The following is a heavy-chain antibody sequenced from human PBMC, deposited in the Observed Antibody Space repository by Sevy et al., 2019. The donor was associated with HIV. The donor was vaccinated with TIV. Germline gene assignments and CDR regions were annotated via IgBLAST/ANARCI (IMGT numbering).Heavy chain of an antibody. V-gene: IGHV3-43D*03. CDR1: GFTFDDYA. Sequence: GGSLRLSCAASGFTFDDYAMHWVRQAPGKGLEWVSLISWDGCSTYYADSVKGRFTISRDNSKNSLYLQMNSLRAEDTALYYCAKGARITMIVVNDAFDIWGQGTMVTVSS. CDR3: AKGARITMIVVNDAFDI. D-gene: IGHD3-22*01. CDR2: ISWDGCST. J-gene: IGHJ3*02.